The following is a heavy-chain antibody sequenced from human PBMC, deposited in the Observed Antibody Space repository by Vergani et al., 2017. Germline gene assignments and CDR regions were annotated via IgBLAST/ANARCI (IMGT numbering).Heavy chain of an antibody. Sequence: QLQLQESGPGLVKPSATLSLTCSVSGASIRSSNYYWGWLRQPPGKGLEWIASIYYSGSTYYNPSLKSRVTISVDTSKNQFSLKLSSVTAADTAVYFCASHSTVEWRVKLGWFDPCWQGSIVTVAS. D-gene: IGHD6-19*01. CDR1: GASIRSSNYY. CDR2: IYYSGST. J-gene: IGHJ5*02. V-gene: IGHV4-39*01. CDR3: ASHSTVEWRVKLGWFDP.